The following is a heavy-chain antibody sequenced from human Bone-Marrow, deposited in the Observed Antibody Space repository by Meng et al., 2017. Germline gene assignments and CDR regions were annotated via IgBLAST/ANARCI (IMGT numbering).Heavy chain of an antibody. D-gene: IGHD1-26*01. Sequence: VWPLGSCPGQVKPSQTLSLACTVSGGSISSGGYYWSWIRQHPGKGLEWIGYIYYSGSTYYNPSLKSLVTISVDTSKNQFSLKLSSVTAADTAVYYCARVGYSGSRVTSYYFDYWGQGTLVTVSS. V-gene: IGHV4-31*01. CDR1: GGSISSGGYY. CDR3: ARVGYSGSRVTSYYFDY. J-gene: IGHJ4*02. CDR2: IYYSGST.